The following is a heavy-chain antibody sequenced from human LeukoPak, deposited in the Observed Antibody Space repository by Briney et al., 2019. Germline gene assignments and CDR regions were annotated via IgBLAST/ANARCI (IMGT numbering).Heavy chain of an antibody. J-gene: IGHJ3*02. V-gene: IGHV3-30*02. CDR1: GFTFSSYG. Sequence: PGGSLRLSCAASGFTFSSYGMHWVRQAPGKGLEWVAFIRDDGSNKYYADSVKGRFTISRDNSKNTLYLQMNSLRAEDTAVYYCAKDSPSSTGLDAFDIWGQGTMVTVSS. CDR3: AKDSPSSTGLDAFDI. CDR2: IRDDGSNK. D-gene: IGHD4-17*01.